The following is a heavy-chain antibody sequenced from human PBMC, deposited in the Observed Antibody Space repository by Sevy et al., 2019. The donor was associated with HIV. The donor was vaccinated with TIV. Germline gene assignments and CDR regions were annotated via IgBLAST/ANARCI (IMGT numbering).Heavy chain of an antibody. CDR2: ISFHETIK. V-gene: IGHV3-30*18. Sequence: GGSLRLSCAASGFTFSDFGMHWVRQAPGKGLEWVAVISFHETIKFYAESVKGRFTISRDNSKNTLYLEMNSHGAGDTGLYYCAKDRDVVGAKIDFWGQGTLVTVSS. CDR1: GFTFSDFG. CDR3: AKDRDVVGAKIDF. J-gene: IGHJ4*02. D-gene: IGHD1-26*01.